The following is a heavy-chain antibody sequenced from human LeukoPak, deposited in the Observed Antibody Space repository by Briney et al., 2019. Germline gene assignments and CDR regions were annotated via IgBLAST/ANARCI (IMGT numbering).Heavy chain of an antibody. J-gene: IGHJ4*02. D-gene: IGHD2-15*01. V-gene: IGHV3-73*01. CDR2: IRSKANSYAT. CDR1: GFTFSGSA. Sequence: GGSLKLSCAASGFTFSGSAMHWVRQASGKGLEWVGRIRSKANSYATAYAASVKGRFTISRDDSKTTAYLQLNSLKPEDTAVYYCTALVVVVAVIDYWGQGTLVTVSS. CDR3: TALVVVVAVIDY.